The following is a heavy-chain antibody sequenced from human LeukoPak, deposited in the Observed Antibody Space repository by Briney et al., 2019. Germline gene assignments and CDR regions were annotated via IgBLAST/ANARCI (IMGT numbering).Heavy chain of an antibody. CDR1: GGSISSGSHY. J-gene: IGHJ4*02. D-gene: IGHD3-9*01. V-gene: IGHV4-61*02. CDR3: ARLDILTGYLDY. CDR2: VYSSGST. Sequence: SETLSLTCTVSGGSISSGSHYWTWIRQPAGKGLEYIGRVYSSGSTDYNPSLKSRVTISVDTSKNQFSLKLSSVTAADTAVYYCARLDILTGYLDYWGQGTLVTVSS.